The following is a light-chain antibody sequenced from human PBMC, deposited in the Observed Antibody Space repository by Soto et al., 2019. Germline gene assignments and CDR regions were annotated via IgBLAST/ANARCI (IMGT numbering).Light chain of an antibody. Sequence: IQLTQSPSSLSASVGDRVNITCRASQGISSYLAWYQQKPGKAPNLLIYAAFTLESWVPSLFSVSASGADFTLTINSLQSQDFATYYCQHLYYYPITFGPGTKVDVK. CDR3: QHLYYYPIT. CDR2: AAF. V-gene: IGKV1-9*01. CDR1: QGISSY. J-gene: IGKJ3*01.